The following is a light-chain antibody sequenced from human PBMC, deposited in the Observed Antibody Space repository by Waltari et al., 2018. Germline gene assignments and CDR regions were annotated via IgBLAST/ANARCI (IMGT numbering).Light chain of an antibody. CDR1: SNNFGNYYL. V-gene: IGLV2-23*01. CDR2: EGS. J-gene: IGLJ2*01. CDR3: CSYGGRTTI. Sequence: QSALTQPASVSGSPGQSITIPCTGGSNNFGNYYLISWYQQHPGKAPKLVIFEGSKRPSGVSARFSGSHSDNSASLTISGLQAEDEADYYCCSYGGRTTIFGGGTRLTVL.